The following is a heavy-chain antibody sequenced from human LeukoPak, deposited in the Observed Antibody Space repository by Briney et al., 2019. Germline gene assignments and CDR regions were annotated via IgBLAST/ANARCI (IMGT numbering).Heavy chain of an antibody. J-gene: IGHJ5*02. CDR1: GYTFTSYA. V-gene: IGHV1-8*02. Sequence: ASVKVSCKASGYTFTSYAMNWVRQAPGQGLEWMGWMNPNSGNTGYAQKFQGRVTMTRNTSISTAYMELSSLRSEDKAVYYCARGIAAADPYNWFDPWGQGTLVTVSS. CDR2: MNPNSGNT. D-gene: IGHD6-13*01. CDR3: ARGIAAADPYNWFDP.